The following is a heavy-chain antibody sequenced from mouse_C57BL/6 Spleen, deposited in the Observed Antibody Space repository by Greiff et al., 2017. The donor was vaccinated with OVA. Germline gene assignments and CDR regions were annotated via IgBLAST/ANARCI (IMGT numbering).Heavy chain of an antibody. CDR2: IDPSDSET. D-gene: IGHD2-3*01. CDR3: ARGDGYSYFDY. J-gene: IGHJ2*01. Sequence: VQLQQSGAELVRPGSSVKLSCKASGYTFTSYWMHWVKQRPIQGLEWIGNIDPSDSETHYNQKFKDKATLTVDKSSSTAYMQLSSLTSEDSAVYYCARGDGYSYFDYWGQGTTLTVSS. CDR1: GYTFTSYW. V-gene: IGHV1-52*01.